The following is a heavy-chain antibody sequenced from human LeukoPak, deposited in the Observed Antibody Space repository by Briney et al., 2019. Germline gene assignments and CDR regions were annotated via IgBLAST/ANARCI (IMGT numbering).Heavy chain of an antibody. V-gene: IGHV1-2*02. CDR1: GYTFTGYY. CDR2: INPNSGGT. D-gene: IGHD5-18*01. CDR3: ARGSLQLWHGGLVDY. J-gene: IGHJ4*02. Sequence: ASVKVSCKASGYTFTGYYMHWVRQAPGQGLEWMGWINPNSGGTNYAQKFQGRVTMTRDTSISTAYMELSRLRSDDTAVYHCARGSLQLWHGGLVDYWGQGTLVTVSS.